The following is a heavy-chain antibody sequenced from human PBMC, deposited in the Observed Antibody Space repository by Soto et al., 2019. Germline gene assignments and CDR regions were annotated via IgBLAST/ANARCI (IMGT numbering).Heavy chain of an antibody. J-gene: IGHJ4*02. CDR2: ISYDGSNK. V-gene: IGHV3-30*03. D-gene: IGHD6-13*01. CDR1: GFTFSSYG. Sequence: QVQLVESGGGVVQPGRSLRLSCAASGFTFSSYGMHWVRQAPGKGLEWVAVISYDGSNKYYADSVKGRFTISRDNSKNTLYLQMNSLRAEDTAVYYCAAPLAAAGTTYRNHFDYWGQGTLVTVSS. CDR3: AAPLAAAGTTYRNHFDY.